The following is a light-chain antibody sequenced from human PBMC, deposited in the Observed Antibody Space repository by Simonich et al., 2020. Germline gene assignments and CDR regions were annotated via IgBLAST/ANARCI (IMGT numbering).Light chain of an antibody. CDR1: QSVLYSSNNKNY. V-gene: IGKV4-1*01. Sequence: DIVMTQSPDSLAVSLGERATINCRSSQSVLYSSNNKNYLAWYQQKPGHPPKLLIYWASTRESGVPYRFSGSGSGTEFTLTISSLQAEDVAVYYCQQYYSTPRTFGQGTKVEIK. CDR2: WAS. J-gene: IGKJ1*01. CDR3: QQYYSTPRT.